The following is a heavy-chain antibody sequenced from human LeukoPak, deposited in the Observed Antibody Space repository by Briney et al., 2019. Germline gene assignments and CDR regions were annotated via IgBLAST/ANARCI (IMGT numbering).Heavy chain of an antibody. D-gene: IGHD3-22*01. CDR3: ARNVYPVYCDSSGYKDY. CDR1: GGTFSSYA. V-gene: IGHV1-69*01. Sequence: ASVKVSCKASGGTFSSYAISWVRQAPGQGLEWMGGIIPIFGTANYAQKFQGRATITADESTSTAYMELSRLRSDDTAVYYCARNVYPVYCDSSGYKDYWGQGTLVTVSS. CDR2: IIPIFGTA. J-gene: IGHJ4*02.